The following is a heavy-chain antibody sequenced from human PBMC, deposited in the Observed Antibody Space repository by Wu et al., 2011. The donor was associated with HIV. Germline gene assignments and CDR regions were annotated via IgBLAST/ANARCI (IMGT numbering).Heavy chain of an antibody. CDR1: GYNFNTYW. CDR3: ARRDVWQQLPRRDFAAFDI. CDR2: IYPSDSDT. Sequence: VQLVQSGAEVRKPGESLRISCKASGYNFNTYWIGWVRQMPGKGLDWMGIIYPSDSDTRYSPSFQGQVNISVDKSISTAYLQWSSLKASDTAMYYXARRDVWQQLPRRDFAAFDIWGQGTMVTVSS. J-gene: IGHJ3*02. D-gene: IGHD6-13*01. V-gene: IGHV5-51*03.